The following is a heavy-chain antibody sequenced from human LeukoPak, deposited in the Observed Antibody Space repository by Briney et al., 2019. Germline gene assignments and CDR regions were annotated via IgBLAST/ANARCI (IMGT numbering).Heavy chain of an antibody. CDR2: IYSGDNT. Sequence: PGGSLRLFCVVSGFVVSSNYMSWVRQSPGKGLEWVSIIYSGDNTYYADSVKGRFTISRDNSKNTLYLQMNSLRAEDTAVYYCARSNWGSSDYWGQGTLVTVSS. J-gene: IGHJ4*02. D-gene: IGHD7-27*01. CDR1: GFVVSSNY. CDR3: ARSNWGSSDY. V-gene: IGHV3-53*01.